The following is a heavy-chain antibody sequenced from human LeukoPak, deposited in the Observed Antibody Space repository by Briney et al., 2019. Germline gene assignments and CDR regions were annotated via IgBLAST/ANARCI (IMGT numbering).Heavy chain of an antibody. D-gene: IGHD3-10*01. CDR3: ATNDPELHYYGSGSYFPVDY. CDR1: GFTVSSHS. Sequence: VGSLRLSCAASGFTVSSHSMNWVRQAPGKGLEWVSSIHSSSGYTSNADSVKGRLTISRDNAKNSLFLQMNTLRAEDTAVYYCATNDPELHYYGSGSYFPVDYWGQGTLVTVSS. V-gene: IGHV3-21*01. CDR2: IHSSSGYT. J-gene: IGHJ4*02.